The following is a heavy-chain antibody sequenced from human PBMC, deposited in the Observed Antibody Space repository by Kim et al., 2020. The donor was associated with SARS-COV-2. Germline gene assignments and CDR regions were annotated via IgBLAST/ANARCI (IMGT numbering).Heavy chain of an antibody. Sequence: SNIYNADAVKGRFTISRDNAKNSLYLQMNSLRAEDTAVYYCARPGGSPGIWGQGTMVTVSS. V-gene: IGHV3-11*01. CDR2: SNI. CDR3: ARPGGSPGI. D-gene: IGHD1-26*01. J-gene: IGHJ3*02.